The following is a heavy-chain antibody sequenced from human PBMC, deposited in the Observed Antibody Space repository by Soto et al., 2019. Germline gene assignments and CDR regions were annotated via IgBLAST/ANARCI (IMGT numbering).Heavy chain of an antibody. CDR1: GFTFSSYG. D-gene: IGHD5-12*01. V-gene: IGHV3-33*01. Sequence: QVQLVESGGGVVQPGRSLSLSCAASGFTFSSYGMHWVRQAPGKGLEWVAVIWYDGSTKYYEDSVRGRFIISRDNSKNTLYLQMNRLRSEDTGGYYCSRLGANSGYDVFYWGQGTLVTVSS. CDR2: IWYDGSTK. CDR3: SRLGANSGYDVFY. J-gene: IGHJ4*02.